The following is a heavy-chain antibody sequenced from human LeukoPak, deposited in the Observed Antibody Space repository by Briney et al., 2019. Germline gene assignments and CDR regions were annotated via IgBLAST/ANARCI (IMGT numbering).Heavy chain of an antibody. CDR2: IYYSGST. V-gene: IGHV4-31*03. Sequence: PSETLSLTCTVSGGSISSGGYYWSWIRQHPGKGLEWIGYIYYSGSTYYNPSLKSRVTISVDTSKNQFSLKLSSVTAADTAVYYCARVAADIGGRFDPWGQGTLVTVSS. CDR3: ARVAADIGGRFDP. D-gene: IGHD6-13*01. J-gene: IGHJ5*02. CDR1: GGSISSGGYY.